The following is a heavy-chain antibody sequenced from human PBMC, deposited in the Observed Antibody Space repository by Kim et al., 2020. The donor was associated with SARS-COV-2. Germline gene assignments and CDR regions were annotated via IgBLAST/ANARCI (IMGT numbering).Heavy chain of an antibody. CDR2: SDSGVRT. CDR3: EASDY. J-gene: IGHJ4*02. Sequence: SDSGVRTHYADSVKGRFTISRDNSKSTLFLQMNSLRAEDTAVYYYEASDYWGQGSLVTVSS. V-gene: IGHV3-23*01.